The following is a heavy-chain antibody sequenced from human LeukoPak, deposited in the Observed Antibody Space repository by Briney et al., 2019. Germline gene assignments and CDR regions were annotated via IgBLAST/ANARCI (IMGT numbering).Heavy chain of an antibody. Sequence: ASVKVSCKASGGTFSSYDISWVRQAPGQGLEWMGGIIPIFNKPKYAQKFQDRVTITADKSTSTVYMELSSLRFEDTAVYFCARTTSWFSYWGQGTLVTVSS. D-gene: IGHD1-14*01. CDR2: IIPIFNKP. V-gene: IGHV1-69*06. CDR3: ARTTSWFSY. CDR1: GGTFSSYD. J-gene: IGHJ4*02.